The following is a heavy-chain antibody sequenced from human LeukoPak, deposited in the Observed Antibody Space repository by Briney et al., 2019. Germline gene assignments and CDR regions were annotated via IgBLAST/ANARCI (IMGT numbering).Heavy chain of an antibody. V-gene: IGHV3-48*03. CDR1: GFTFSSYE. CDR2: MSGGGRNI. Sequence: GGSLRLSCAASGFTFSSYEMNWVRQAPGKGLEWVSYMSGGGRNIYYADSVKGRVTISRYTAKNSLYRHITSLRAEDTAVYFCARENFVDYGDAFDIWGQGTMVTVSS. CDR3: ARENFVDYGDAFDI. D-gene: IGHD4-17*01. J-gene: IGHJ3*02.